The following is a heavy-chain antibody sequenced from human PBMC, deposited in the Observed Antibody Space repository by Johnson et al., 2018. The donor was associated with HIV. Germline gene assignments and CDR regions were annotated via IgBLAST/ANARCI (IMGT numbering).Heavy chain of an antibody. CDR3: EKDRAISGSYLRDAFDI. Sequence: VQLVESGGGLVQPGRSLRLSCAASGFTFDDYAMHWVRHAPGKGLEWVSGISWNSGSIGYADSVKGRFTISSDNAKNSLYLQMNSLRAEDTALYYCEKDRAISGSYLRDAFDIWGQGTMVTFSS. D-gene: IGHD1-26*01. V-gene: IGHV3-9*01. CDR2: ISWNSGSI. J-gene: IGHJ3*02. CDR1: GFTFDDYA.